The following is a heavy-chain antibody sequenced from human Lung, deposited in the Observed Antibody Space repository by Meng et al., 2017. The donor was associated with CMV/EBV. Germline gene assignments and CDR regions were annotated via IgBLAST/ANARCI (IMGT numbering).Heavy chain of an antibody. D-gene: IGHD1-1*01. J-gene: IGHJ4*02. CDR2: IKHDGSER. Sequence: GEXXTISCAASGFTFSSYWMKWVRQGPGKGLQWVATIKHDGSERYYVDSVKGRFSISRDNAKNSLHLQMNSLTAEDTAVYYCARENWYAVDYWGQGTLVTVSS. V-gene: IGHV3-7*01. CDR1: GFTFSSYW. CDR3: ARENWYAVDY.